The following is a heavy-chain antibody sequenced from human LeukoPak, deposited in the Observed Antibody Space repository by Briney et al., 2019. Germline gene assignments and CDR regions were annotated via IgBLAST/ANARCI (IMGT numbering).Heavy chain of an antibody. V-gene: IGHV3-30*02. CDR1: GFTFSSYG. CDR3: ARGRRRAAGPRPFDY. J-gene: IGHJ4*02. Sequence: PGGSLRLSCAASGFTFSSYGMHWVRQAPGKGLEWVAFIRYDGSNKYYADSVKGRFTISRDNSKNTLYLQMNSLRAEDTAVYYCARGRRRAAGPRPFDYWGQGTLVTVSS. D-gene: IGHD6-13*01. CDR2: IRYDGSNK.